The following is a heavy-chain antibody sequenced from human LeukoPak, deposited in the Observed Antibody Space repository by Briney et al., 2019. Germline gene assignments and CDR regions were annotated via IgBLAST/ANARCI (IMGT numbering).Heavy chain of an antibody. Sequence: PGGSLRLSCAASGFMSWVRQAPGKRLEWLAFIYVSGTTFYAASVKGRFTISRDNAKNTVYLQMNNLRAEDTALYYCGRHAYGGSPPLSWGQGALVTVSS. V-gene: IGHV3-53*01. CDR2: IYVSGTT. D-gene: IGHD3-10*01. CDR1: GF. CDR3: GRHAYGGSPPLS. J-gene: IGHJ4*02.